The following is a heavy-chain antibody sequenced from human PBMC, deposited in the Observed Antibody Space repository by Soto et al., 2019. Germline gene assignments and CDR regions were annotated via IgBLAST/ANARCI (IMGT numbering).Heavy chain of an antibody. V-gene: IGHV4-39*07. J-gene: IGHJ4*02. D-gene: IGHD2-15*01. CDR1: GGSISSSSYY. CDR3: ATVVVVAATQEYYFDY. Sequence: SETLSLTCTVSGGSISSSSYYWGWIRQPPGKGLEWIGSIYYSGSTYYNPSLKSRVTISVDTSKNQFSLKLSSVTAADTAVYYCATVVVVAATQEYYFDYWGQGTLVTVSS. CDR2: IYYSGST.